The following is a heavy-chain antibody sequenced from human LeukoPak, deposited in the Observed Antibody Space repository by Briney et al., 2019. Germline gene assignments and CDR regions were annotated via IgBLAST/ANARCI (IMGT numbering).Heavy chain of an antibody. CDR3: ARLNWDDGVVSGFDQ. CDR2: ISADNGNT. J-gene: IGHJ5*02. D-gene: IGHD3-10*01. V-gene: IGHV1-18*01. Sequence: EASVKVSCKASGYTFTSYGINWVRQAPGQGLEWVGRISADNGNTNYAQKFQGRVTMTTDTSTSTVYLDLRSLRSDDTAVYYCARLNWDDGVVSGFDQWGQGTLVTVSS. CDR1: GYTFTSYG.